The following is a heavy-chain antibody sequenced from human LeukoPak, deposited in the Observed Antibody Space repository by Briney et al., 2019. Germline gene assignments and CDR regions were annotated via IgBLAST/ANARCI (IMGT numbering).Heavy chain of an antibody. D-gene: IGHD5-12*01. CDR3: ASDRVATEY. CDR1: GFTFSTYW. V-gene: IGHV3-74*01. Sequence: GGSLRLSCAASGFTFSTYWMHWVRQGPGKGLVWVSRINSDGTTANYADSVKGRFTISRDNAKNTLYLQMNSLRAEDTAVYYCASDRVATEYWGQGTLVTVSS. CDR2: INSDGTTA. J-gene: IGHJ4*02.